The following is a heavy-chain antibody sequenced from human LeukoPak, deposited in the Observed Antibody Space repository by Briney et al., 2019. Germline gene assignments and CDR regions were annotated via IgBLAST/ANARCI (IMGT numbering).Heavy chain of an antibody. Sequence: PSETLSLTCTVSGDFISRYYWSWIRQPPGKGLEWIGYIYYSGSTNYNPSLKSRVTISVDTSKNQFSLKLSSVTAADTAVYYCARSGYYDSSRVDYWGQGTLVTVSS. CDR2: IYYSGST. V-gene: IGHV4-59*01. CDR1: GDFISRYY. CDR3: ARSGYYDSSRVDY. D-gene: IGHD3-22*01. J-gene: IGHJ4*02.